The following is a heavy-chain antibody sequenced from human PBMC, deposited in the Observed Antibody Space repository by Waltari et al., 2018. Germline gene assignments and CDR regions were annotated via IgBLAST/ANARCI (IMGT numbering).Heavy chain of an antibody. J-gene: IGHJ5*02. D-gene: IGHD2-2*02. CDR3: ARAIPVRNWFDP. CDR1: GYSISSGYY. CDR2: IYHSGST. V-gene: IGHV4-38-2*01. Sequence: QVQLQESGPGLVKPSETLSLTCAVSGYSISSGYYWGWSRQPPGKGLEWIGSIYHSGSTYYNPSLKSRVTISVDTSKNQFSLKLSSVTAADTAVYYCARAIPVRNWFDPWGQGTLVTVSS.